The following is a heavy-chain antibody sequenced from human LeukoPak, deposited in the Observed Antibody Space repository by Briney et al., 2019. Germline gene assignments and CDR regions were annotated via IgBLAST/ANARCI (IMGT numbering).Heavy chain of an antibody. D-gene: IGHD2-15*01. CDR3: SRSYYSSSWYYFDH. V-gene: IGHV1-18*01. Sequence: GASVKVSCKTSGYTFNNFGITWVRQAPGQGLEWMGWISIGDGRTHYGRKFQDRVSMTREMSSNTAFLELSSLSSDDTAFYFCSRSYYSSSWYYFDHWGQGTLVTVSS. CDR1: GYTFNNFG. J-gene: IGHJ4*02. CDR2: ISIGDGRT.